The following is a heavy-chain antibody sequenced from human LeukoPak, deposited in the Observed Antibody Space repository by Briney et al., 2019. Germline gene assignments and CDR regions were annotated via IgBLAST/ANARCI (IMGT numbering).Heavy chain of an antibody. D-gene: IGHD1-7*01. CDR2: ISSSSSYI. Sequence: GGSLRLSCAASGFTFSRYNINWVRQSPGKGLEWVSSISSSSSYIYYADSVKGRFTISRDNAKNSLYLQMNSLRAEDTAVYYCARGNSEPDYWGQGTLVTVSS. J-gene: IGHJ4*02. CDR1: GFTFSRYN. CDR3: ARGNSEPDY. V-gene: IGHV3-21*01.